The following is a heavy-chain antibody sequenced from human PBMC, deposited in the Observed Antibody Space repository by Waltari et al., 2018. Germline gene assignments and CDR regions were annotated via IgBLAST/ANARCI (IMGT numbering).Heavy chain of an antibody. V-gene: IGHV3-7*01. CDR3: TKNTWAEAGSD. J-gene: IGHJ4*02. CDR1: GFPFRRHW. Sequence: EVHLVESGGGLVQPGGSLRLPCAASGFPFRRHWMTWVRQAPGKGLEWVANIKEDESETYYADSVKGRFAIARDNAKNSVYLQMNSLRVDDTAIYYCTKNTWAEAGSDWGQGILVTVSS. CDR2: IKEDESET. D-gene: IGHD6-19*01.